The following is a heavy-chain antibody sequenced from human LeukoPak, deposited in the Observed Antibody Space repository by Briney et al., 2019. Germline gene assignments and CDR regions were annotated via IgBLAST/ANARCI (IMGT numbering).Heavy chain of an antibody. CDR3: ARVASDYYYYYMDV. CDR1: GYTFTDYY. CDR2: INPSGGST. V-gene: IGHV1-46*01. Sequence: ASVKVSCKAFGYTFTDYYMHWVRQAPGQGLEWMGIINPSGGSTSYAQKFQGRVTMTRDMSTSTVYMELSSLRSEDTAVYYCARVASDYYYYYMDVWGKGTTVTVSS. J-gene: IGHJ6*03.